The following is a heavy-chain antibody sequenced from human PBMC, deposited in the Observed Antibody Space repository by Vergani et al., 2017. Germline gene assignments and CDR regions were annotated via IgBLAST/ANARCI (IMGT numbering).Heavy chain of an antibody. Sequence: QVRLQESGPGLVKPSETLSLTCSVSGGSISGYYWSWIRQPPGKELEWIGYMYHSGSTNYNPSLETRVTISGDTSKNQFSLKLNSVTAADTAVYYCGRVAGFYGLGSRLLDHWGQGILVTVSS. CDR2: MYHSGST. V-gene: IGHV4-59*01. CDR3: GRVAGFYGLGSRLLDH. J-gene: IGHJ4*02. D-gene: IGHD3-10*01. CDR1: GGSISGYY.